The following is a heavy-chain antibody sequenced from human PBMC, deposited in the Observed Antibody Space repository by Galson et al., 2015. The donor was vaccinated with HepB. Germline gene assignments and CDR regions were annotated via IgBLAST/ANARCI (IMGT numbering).Heavy chain of an antibody. CDR3: ARGSPKYYSSSWYSNAFDI. Sequence: SLRLSCAASGFTFSSYGMHWVRQAPGKGLEWVAFIRYDGSNKYYADSVKGRFTISRDNAKNSLYLQMNSLRAEDTAVYYCARGSPKYYSSSWYSNAFDIWGQGTMVTVSS. CDR2: IRYDGSNK. CDR1: GFTFSSYG. J-gene: IGHJ3*02. D-gene: IGHD6-13*01. V-gene: IGHV3-30*02.